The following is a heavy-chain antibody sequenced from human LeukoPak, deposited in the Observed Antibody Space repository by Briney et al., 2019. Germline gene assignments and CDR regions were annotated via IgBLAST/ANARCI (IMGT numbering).Heavy chain of an antibody. CDR3: VREGLDY. Sequence: GASVKVSCKTSGYTFTGYYMHWVRQAPGQGLEWMGYMNPSSTNTVYAQKFQGSLTITSDTPISTAYMELSSLRSEDTAVYYCVREGLDYWGPGTPVTVSS. V-gene: IGHV1-8*03. CDR1: GYTFTGYY. J-gene: IGHJ4*02. CDR2: MNPSSTNT.